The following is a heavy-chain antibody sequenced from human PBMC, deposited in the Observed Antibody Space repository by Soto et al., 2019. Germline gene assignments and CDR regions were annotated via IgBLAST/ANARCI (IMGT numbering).Heavy chain of an antibody. J-gene: IGHJ4*02. CDR2: ISYDGSNK. V-gene: IGHV3-30*18. CDR1: GFTFSSYG. CDR3: AKEEVGTGY. Sequence: QVQLVESGGGVVQPGRSLRLSCAASGFTFSSYGMHWVRQAPGKGLEWVAVISYDGSNKYYADSVKGRFTISRDNSKNTRYLQMNSLRAEDTAVYYCAKEEVGTGYWGQGTLVTVSS.